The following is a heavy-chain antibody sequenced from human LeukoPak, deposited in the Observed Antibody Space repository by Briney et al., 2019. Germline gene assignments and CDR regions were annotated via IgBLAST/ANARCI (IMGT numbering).Heavy chain of an antibody. CDR2: IYYSGSP. CDR3: ARAMVRGVPFDY. CDR1: GGSISSGDYY. V-gene: IGHV4-30-4*01. J-gene: IGHJ4*02. D-gene: IGHD3-10*01. Sequence: PSETLSLTCTVSGGSISSGDYYWRWIRQSPGKGLEWIWYIYYSGSPYYNPSLKSRVTISRDTSKNQFSLNLSSVTAADTAVYYCARAMVRGVPFDYWGQGTLVSVSS.